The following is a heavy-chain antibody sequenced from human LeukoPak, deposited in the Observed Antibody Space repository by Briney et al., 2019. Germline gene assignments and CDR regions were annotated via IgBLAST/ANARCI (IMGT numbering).Heavy chain of an antibody. CDR3: ARLLKYFDSDS. CDR1: GGSISSSSYY. D-gene: IGHD3-9*01. J-gene: IGHJ4*02. CDR2: IYYSGAT. Sequence: SETLSLTCTVSGGSISSSSYYWGWIRQPPGKGLEWIGSIYYSGATYHNPSLKSRTTISVDTSTNQFSLKLSSVTAADTAVYYCARLLKYFDSDSWGQGTLVTVSS. V-gene: IGHV4-39*01.